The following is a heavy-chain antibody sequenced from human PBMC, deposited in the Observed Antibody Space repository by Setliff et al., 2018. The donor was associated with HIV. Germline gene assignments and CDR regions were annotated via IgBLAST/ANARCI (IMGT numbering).Heavy chain of an antibody. CDR3: VRDPPLTPTDADHPFDI. Sequence: SETLSLTCAVSGYSISSGYYWAWIRQPPGKGLEWIGSIYHGGTTYYNPSLKSRSTISEDTSKNQFSLSLSSVTAVDTAVYYCVRDPPLTPTDADHPFDIWGQGTMVTVSS. J-gene: IGHJ3*02. CDR1: GYSISSGYY. D-gene: IGHD2-21*02. CDR2: IYHGGTT. V-gene: IGHV4-38-2*02.